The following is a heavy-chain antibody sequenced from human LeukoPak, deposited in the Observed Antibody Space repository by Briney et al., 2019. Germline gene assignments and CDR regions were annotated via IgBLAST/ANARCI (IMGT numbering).Heavy chain of an antibody. Sequence: PSETLSLTCTVSGGSISSYYWSWIRQPPGKGLEWIGYIYYSGSTNYNPSLKSRVTISVDTSKNQFSLKLSSLTAADTAVYYCAGTRRDGYNFRDIWGQGTMVTVSS. CDR2: IYYSGST. V-gene: IGHV4-59*08. CDR3: AGTRRDGYNFRDI. CDR1: GGSISSYY. J-gene: IGHJ3*02. D-gene: IGHD5-24*01.